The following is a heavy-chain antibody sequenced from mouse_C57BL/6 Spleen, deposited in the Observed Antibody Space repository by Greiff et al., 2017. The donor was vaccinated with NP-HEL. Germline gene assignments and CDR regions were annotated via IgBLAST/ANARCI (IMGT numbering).Heavy chain of an antibody. V-gene: IGHV3-6*01. CDR3: AIYLRAMDY. CDR2: ISYDGSN. J-gene: IGHJ4*01. Sequence: EVKLVESGPGLVKPSQSLSLTCSVTGYSITSGYYWNWIRQFPGNKLEWMGYISYDGSNNYNPSLKNRISITRDTSKNQFFLKLNSVTTEDTATYYCAIYLRAMDYWGQGTSVTVSS. D-gene: IGHD2-1*01. CDR1: GYSITSGYY.